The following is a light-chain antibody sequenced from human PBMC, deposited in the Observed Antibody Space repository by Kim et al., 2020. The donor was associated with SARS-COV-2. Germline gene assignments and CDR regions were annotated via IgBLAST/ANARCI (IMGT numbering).Light chain of an antibody. CDR2: QDS. V-gene: IGLV3-1*01. CDR3: QAWDSRV. J-gene: IGLJ3*02. CDR1: KLGDKF. Sequence: SVSVSPGQTASITCSGDKLGDKFACWYQQKPGQSPVLVIYQDSKRPSGIPDRFSGSNSGNTATLTISGTQAMDEADYYFQAWDSRVFGGGTQLTVL.